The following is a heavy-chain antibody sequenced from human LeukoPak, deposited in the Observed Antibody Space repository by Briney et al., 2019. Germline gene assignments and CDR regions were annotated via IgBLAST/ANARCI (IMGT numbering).Heavy chain of an antibody. CDR2: INPNSGGT. V-gene: IGHV1-2*06. Sequence: ASVKVSCKASGYTFTGYYMHWVRQAPGQGLEWMGRINPNSGGTNYAQKFQGRVTMTRNTSISTAYMELSSLRSEDTAVYYCARGPGGSYSAYWGQGTLVTVSS. J-gene: IGHJ4*02. CDR1: GYTFTGYY. CDR3: ARGPGGSYSAY. D-gene: IGHD1-26*01.